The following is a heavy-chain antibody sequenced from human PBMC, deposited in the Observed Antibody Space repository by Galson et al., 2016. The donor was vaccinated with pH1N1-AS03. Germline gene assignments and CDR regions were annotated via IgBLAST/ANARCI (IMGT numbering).Heavy chain of an antibody. J-gene: IGHJ4*02. CDR3: AREALNSRYIDF. V-gene: IGHV1-18*01. CDR1: GYIFVDYN. D-gene: IGHD2/OR15-2a*01. Sequence: SVKVSCKASGYIFVDYNIYWVRQAPGQELEWMGWISTYNGNTDYAPMLQGRVTMTTDTSTSTAYMELRSLKSDDTAVYYCAREALNSRYIDFWGQGTLVTVSS. CDR2: ISTYNGNT.